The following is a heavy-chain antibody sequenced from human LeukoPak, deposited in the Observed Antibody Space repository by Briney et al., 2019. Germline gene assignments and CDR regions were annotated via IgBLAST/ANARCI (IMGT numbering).Heavy chain of an antibody. J-gene: IGHJ6*03. CDR2: IRYDGSNK. D-gene: IGHD6-19*01. CDR1: GFTFSSYG. CDR3: ARDGRIAVAGTDYYYMDV. Sequence: GGSLRLSCAASGFTFSSYGMHWVRQAPGKGLEWVAFIRYDGSNKYYADSVKGRFTISRDNAKNSLYLQMNSLRAEDTAVYYCARDGRIAVAGTDYYYMDVWGKGTTVAVSS. V-gene: IGHV3-30*02.